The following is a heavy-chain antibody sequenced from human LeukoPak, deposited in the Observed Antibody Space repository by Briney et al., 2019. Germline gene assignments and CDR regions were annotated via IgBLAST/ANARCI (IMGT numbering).Heavy chain of an antibody. CDR2: IIPIFGTA. CDR3: ARVYEGGYEFDY. Sequence: SVKVSCKASGGTFSSYAISWVRQAPGQGLEWMGGIIPIFGTANYAQKFQGRVTITADESTSTAYMELSSLRSEDTAVYYCARVYEGGYEFDYWGQGTLVTVSS. V-gene: IGHV1-69*01. CDR1: GGTFSSYA. D-gene: IGHD5-12*01. J-gene: IGHJ4*02.